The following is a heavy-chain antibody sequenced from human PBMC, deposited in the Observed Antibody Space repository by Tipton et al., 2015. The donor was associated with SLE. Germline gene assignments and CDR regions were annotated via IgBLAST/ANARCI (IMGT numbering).Heavy chain of an antibody. CDR2: IYSDGRT. J-gene: IGHJ3*02. Sequence: SLRLSCAASGFSVRTQYMFWVRQAPGKGLEWVSVIYSDGRTDYTDSVRGRFTISRDTFKSTLYLQMNSLRAEDTAVYSCARHYDSANNYDPYDPDAFDIWGQGTMVTVSS. V-gene: IGHV3-53*01. D-gene: IGHD3-22*01. CDR3: ARHYDSANNYDPYDPDAFDI. CDR1: GFSVRTQY.